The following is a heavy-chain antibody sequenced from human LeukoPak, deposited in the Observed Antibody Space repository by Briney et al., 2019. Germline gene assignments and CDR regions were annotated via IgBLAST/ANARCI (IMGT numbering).Heavy chain of an antibody. Sequence: PGGSLRLSCAASGFTLRSYSMCWVRAAPGGGVGYVAAISSSGGSTDYASSVRGRFTISRDNSKNTLYLQMGSLRAEDMAVYYCARISSSYDYDYWGQGTLVTVSS. V-gene: IGHV3-64*01. CDR3: ARISSSYDYDY. CDR2: ISSSGGST. J-gene: IGHJ4*02. D-gene: IGHD6-6*01. CDR1: GFTLRSYS.